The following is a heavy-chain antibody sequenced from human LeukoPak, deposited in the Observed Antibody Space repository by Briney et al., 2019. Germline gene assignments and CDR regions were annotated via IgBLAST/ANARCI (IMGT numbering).Heavy chain of an antibody. CDR1: GGSISSSNW. J-gene: IGHJ3*02. D-gene: IGHD5-18*01. CDR2: IYHSGST. CDR3: ARSGCSYGADAFDI. Sequence: SETLSLTCAVSGGSISSSNWWSWVRQPPGKGLEWIGEIYHSGSTNYNPPLKSRVTISVDTSKNQFSLKVSSVTAADTAVYYCARSGCSYGADAFDIWGQGTMVTVSS. V-gene: IGHV4-4*02.